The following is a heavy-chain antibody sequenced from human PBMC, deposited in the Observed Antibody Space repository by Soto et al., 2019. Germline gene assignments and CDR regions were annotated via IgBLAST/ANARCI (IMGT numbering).Heavy chain of an antibody. J-gene: IGHJ6*03. CDR1: GGSISSYY. Sequence: SETLSLTCTVPGGSISSYYWGWIRQPPGKGLECIGYIYYSGSTNYNPSLKSRVTISVDTSKNQFSLKLSSVTAADTAVYYCARQSAGRSWYIDYYYYIDVWGKGPTVTLSS. V-gene: IGHV4-59*08. CDR2: IYYSGST. D-gene: IGHD6-13*01. CDR3: ARQSAGRSWYIDYYYYIDV.